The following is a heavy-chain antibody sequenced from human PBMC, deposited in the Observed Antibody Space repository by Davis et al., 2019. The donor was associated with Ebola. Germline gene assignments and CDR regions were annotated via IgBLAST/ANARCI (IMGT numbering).Heavy chain of an antibody. J-gene: IGHJ4*02. CDR1: GFTFSSYA. Sequence: GGSLRLSCAASGFTFSSYAMHWVRQAPGKGLEWVAVISYDGSNKYYADSVKGRFTISRDNSKNTLYLQMNSLKTEDTAVYYCTTAGDIVVVPAAADYWGQGTLVTVSS. D-gene: IGHD2-2*01. CDR2: ISYDGSNK. CDR3: TTAGDIVVVPAAADY. V-gene: IGHV3-30-3*01.